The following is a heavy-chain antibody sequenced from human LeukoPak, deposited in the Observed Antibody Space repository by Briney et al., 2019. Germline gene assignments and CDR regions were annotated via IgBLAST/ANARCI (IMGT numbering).Heavy chain of an antibody. CDR2: ISSSGSYI. J-gene: IGHJ4*02. CDR1: GFTFSSYS. D-gene: IGHD2/OR15-2a*01. CDR3: AREPIYGLNFDY. V-gene: IGHV3-21*01. Sequence: GGSLRLSCAASGFTFSSYSMNCVRQAPGKGLEWVSSISSSGSYIYYADSVKGRFTISRDNANKSLYLQLNSLRAEDTAVYFCAREPIYGLNFDYWGQGTLVTVSS.